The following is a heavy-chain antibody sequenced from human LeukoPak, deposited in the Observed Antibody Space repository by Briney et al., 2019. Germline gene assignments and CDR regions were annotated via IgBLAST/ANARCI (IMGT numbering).Heavy chain of an antibody. CDR1: GYTFTGYY. CDR2: INPNSGGT. D-gene: IGHD3-16*02. CDR3: ARDWETSGELSLLFDY. V-gene: IGHV1-2*02. Sequence: ASVKVSCKASGYTFTGYYMHWVQQAPGQGLEWMGWINPNSGGTNYAQKFQGRVTMTRDTSISTAYMELSRLRSDDTAVYYCARDWETSGELSLLFDYWGQGTLVTVSS. J-gene: IGHJ4*02.